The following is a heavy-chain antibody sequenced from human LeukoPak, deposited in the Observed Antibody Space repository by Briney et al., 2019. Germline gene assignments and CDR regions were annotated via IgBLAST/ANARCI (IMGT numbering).Heavy chain of an antibody. D-gene: IGHD6-19*01. CDR3: ARHRGWSYFDY. CDR2: IYSSVST. Sequence: GSLRLSCAASGFTFSSYAMSWVRQAPGKGLEWIGSIYSSVSTYYNPSLKSRVTISVDTSKNQFSLRLTSVTAADTAVYFCARHRGWSYFDYWGQGTLVTVSS. J-gene: IGHJ4*02. CDR1: GFTFSSYA. V-gene: IGHV4-39*01.